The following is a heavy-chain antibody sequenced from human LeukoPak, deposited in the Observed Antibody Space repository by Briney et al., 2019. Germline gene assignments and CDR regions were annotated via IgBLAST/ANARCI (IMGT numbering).Heavy chain of an antibody. CDR2: IKGDGSST. D-gene: IGHD5-18*01. J-gene: IGHJ4*02. V-gene: IGHV3-74*01. CDR3: ARDGYSFGHDFDY. Sequence: GGSLRLSCAASGFTFSSYWMHWVRHTPGKGLVWVSRIKGDGSSTSYADSVKGRFTISRDNAKNTLYLQMNSLRAEYAAVYYCARDGYSFGHDFDYWGQGTLVTVSS. CDR1: GFTFSSYW.